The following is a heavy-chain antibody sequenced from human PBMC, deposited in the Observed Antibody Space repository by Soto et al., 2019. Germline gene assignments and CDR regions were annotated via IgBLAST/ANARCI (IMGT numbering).Heavy chain of an antibody. CDR3: ARSLEQQLPKHYYYYGMDV. Sequence: ASVKVSCKAPGYTLTSYYMHWVRQAPGEGLEWMGIINPSGGSTNYAQKFQGRVTMTRDTSTSTVYMELSSLRSEDTAVYYCARSLEQQLPKHYYYYGMDVWGQGTTVTVSS. D-gene: IGHD6-13*01. J-gene: IGHJ6*02. V-gene: IGHV1-46*03. CDR1: GYTLTSYY. CDR2: INPSGGST.